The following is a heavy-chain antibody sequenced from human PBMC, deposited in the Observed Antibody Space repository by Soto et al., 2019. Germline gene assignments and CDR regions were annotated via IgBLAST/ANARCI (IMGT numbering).Heavy chain of an antibody. CDR3: AKDLLLTTITTVGD. D-gene: IGHD4-17*01. J-gene: IGHJ4*02. Sequence: GGSLRLSCAASGFIFSTYGMHWVRQAPGKGLEWLSVISYDGNNKYYADSVKGRFTISRDNSKNTLWLQMDSLRTEDTAVYYCAKDLLLTTITTVGDWGQGTLVTVSS. V-gene: IGHV3-30*18. CDR2: ISYDGNNK. CDR1: GFIFSTYG.